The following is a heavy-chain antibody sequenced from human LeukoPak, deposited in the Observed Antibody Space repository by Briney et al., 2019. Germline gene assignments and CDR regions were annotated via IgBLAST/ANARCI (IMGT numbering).Heavy chain of an antibody. CDR3: GKEGGA. J-gene: IGHJ5*02. CDR2: IGGRGGST. CDR1: GFRFSDFT. D-gene: IGHD3-16*01. Sequence: GGSLRLSCAASGFRFSDFTMNWVRQAPGKGQEWVSAIGGRGGSTYYADSLGGRFIISRDNSKDMVYLQMNSLKVEDTATYYWGKEGGAWGQGTKVTVSS. V-gene: IGHV3-23*01.